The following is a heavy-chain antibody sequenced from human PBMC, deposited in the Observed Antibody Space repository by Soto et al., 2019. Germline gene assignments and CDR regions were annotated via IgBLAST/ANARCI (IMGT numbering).Heavy chain of an antibody. V-gene: IGHV3-33*01. D-gene: IGHD1-26*01. CDR2: IWYDGSNK. Sequence: QVQLVESGGGVVQPGRSLRLSCAASGFTFSSYGMHWVRQAPGKGLEWVAVIWYDGSNKYYADSVKGRFTISRYKSKNTLYLRMNSLRADDTAVYYCARGGRWSGSYDPFDYWGQGTLVTVSS. J-gene: IGHJ4*02. CDR3: ARGGRWSGSYDPFDY. CDR1: GFTFSSYG.